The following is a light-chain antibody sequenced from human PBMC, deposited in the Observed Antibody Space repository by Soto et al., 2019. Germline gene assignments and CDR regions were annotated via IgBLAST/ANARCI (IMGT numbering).Light chain of an antibody. CDR1: SSDVGAYNS. J-gene: IGLJ2*01. CDR3: SSYTTIKTVI. Sequence: QSALAQPASVSGSPGQSITISCTGTSSDVGAYNSVSWYHQHHPGKAPELIIYDVTDRPSGVSTRFSGSKSGNTASLTISGLQAADEGDYYCSSYTTIKTVIFGGGTKLPVL. V-gene: IGLV2-14*01. CDR2: DVT.